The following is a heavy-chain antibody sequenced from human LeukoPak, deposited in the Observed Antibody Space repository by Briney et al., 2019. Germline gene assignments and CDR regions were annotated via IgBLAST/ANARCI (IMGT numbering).Heavy chain of an antibody. V-gene: IGHV4-34*01. CDR1: GGSFSGYY. CDR3: ASVFGYCSSTSCYTNTYNWFDP. D-gene: IGHD2-2*02. J-gene: IGHJ5*02. Sequence: SETLSLTCAVYGGSFSGYYWSWIRQPPGKGLEWIGEINHSGSTNYNPSLKSRVTISVDTSKNQFSLKLSSVTAADTAVYYCASVFGYCSSTSCYTNTYNWFDPWGQGTLVTVSS. CDR2: INHSGST.